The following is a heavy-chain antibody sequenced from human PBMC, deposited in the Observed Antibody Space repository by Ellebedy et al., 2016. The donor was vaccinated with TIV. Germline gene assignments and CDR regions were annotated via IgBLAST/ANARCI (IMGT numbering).Heavy chain of an antibody. CDR1: GFTFSIYW. J-gene: IGHJ4*02. Sequence: PGGSLRLSCAASGFTFSIYWMSWVRQAPGKGLECVANIKQDGSEKSYVDSVKGRFTISRDNAKNSLYLQMNSLRAEDTAVYYCATAPQDGTFDYWGQGTLVTVSS. D-gene: IGHD1-1*01. V-gene: IGHV3-7*01. CDR2: IKQDGSEK. CDR3: ATAPQDGTFDY.